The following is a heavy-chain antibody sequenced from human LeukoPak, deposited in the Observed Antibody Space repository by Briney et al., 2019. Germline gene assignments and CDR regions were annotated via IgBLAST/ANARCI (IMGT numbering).Heavy chain of an antibody. V-gene: IGHV3-11*04. J-gene: IGHJ4*02. CDR3: ARKSDTPMDPFDY. CDR2: ITSSGSTI. D-gene: IGHD5-18*01. Sequence: GGSLRLSCAASGFTFCYYYMSWIRQAPGKGLEWVSYITSSGSTIYYPDSVKGRFTISRDNAKNSLYLQMNSLRAEDTAVYYCARKSDTPMDPFDYWGQGTLVTVSS. CDR1: GFTFCYYY.